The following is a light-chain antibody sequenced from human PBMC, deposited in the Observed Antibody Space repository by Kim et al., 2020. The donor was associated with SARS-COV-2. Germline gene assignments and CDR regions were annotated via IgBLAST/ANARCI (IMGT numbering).Light chain of an antibody. V-gene: IGKV3-15*01. J-gene: IGKJ4*01. CDR1: QSVDSN. CDR2: GAT. CDR3: QHYRNWPLT. Sequence: VSPGERATLSCRASQSVDSNLAWYQQKPGQTPRLLIYGATTRATGFPARFSGSGSGTEFTLTISGLQSEDFAVYYCQHYRNWPLTFGGGTKVDIK.